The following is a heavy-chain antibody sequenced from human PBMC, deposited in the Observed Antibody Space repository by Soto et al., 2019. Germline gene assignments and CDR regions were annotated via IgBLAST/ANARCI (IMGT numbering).Heavy chain of an antibody. CDR2: ISAHNGNT. V-gene: IGHV1-18*01. Sequence: QVHLVQSGAEVKNPGASVKVSCKGSGYDFTTHGITWVRQAPGQGLEWMAWISAHNGNTNYAPKLQGRVTVTRDTSTSTAYIELRSLRSDDTAVYYCARGRYGDYWGQGALVTVSS. CDR3: ARGRYGDY. D-gene: IGHD1-1*01. CDR1: GYDFTTHG. J-gene: IGHJ4*02.